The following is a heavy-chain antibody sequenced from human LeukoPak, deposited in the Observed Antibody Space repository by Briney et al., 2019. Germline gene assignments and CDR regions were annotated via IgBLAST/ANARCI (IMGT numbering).Heavy chain of an antibody. CDR2: INPYNGNT. Sequence: GASVKVSLQASGYTFTRYGFSRVGQAPGQRVEWVGWINPYNGNTNYAQKLQGRVTMTTDTSTSTAYMELRSLRSDDTAVYYCARGSYCSGGSCYSGGANDYWGQGTLVTVSS. D-gene: IGHD2-15*01. CDR1: GYTFTRYG. J-gene: IGHJ4*02. CDR3: ARGSYCSGGSCYSGGANDY. V-gene: IGHV1-18*01.